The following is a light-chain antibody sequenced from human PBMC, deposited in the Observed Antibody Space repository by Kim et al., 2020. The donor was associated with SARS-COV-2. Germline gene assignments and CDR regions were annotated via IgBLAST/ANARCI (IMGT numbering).Light chain of an antibody. Sequence: SVGGRVTISCRASQTISTYLNWYQQKPGKAPKLLIRAASTLQSGVPSRFTGSGSGTDFTLTITGLQLEDFATYYCQQSYSAPPVAFGGGTKVDIK. J-gene: IGKJ4*01. CDR3: QQSYSAPPVA. V-gene: IGKV1-39*01. CDR1: QTISTY. CDR2: AAS.